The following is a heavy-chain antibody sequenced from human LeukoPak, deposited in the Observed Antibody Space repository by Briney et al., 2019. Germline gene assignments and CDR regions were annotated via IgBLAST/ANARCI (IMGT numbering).Heavy chain of an antibody. V-gene: IGHV3-21*01. CDR3: GRDPDHGAVDY. Sequence: GGSLRLSCAASGFTFSSYSMNWVRQAPGKGLEWVSSISSSSYINYADSVKGRFTISRDNAKNSLYLQMNSLRVEDTAAYYCGRDPDHGAVDYWGQGTLVTVSS. CDR2: ISSSSYI. CDR1: GFTFSSYS. J-gene: IGHJ4*02. D-gene: IGHD3-16*01.